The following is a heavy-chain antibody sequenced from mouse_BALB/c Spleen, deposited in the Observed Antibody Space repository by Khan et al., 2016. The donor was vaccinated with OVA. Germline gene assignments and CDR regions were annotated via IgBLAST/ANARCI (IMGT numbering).Heavy chain of an antibody. Sequence: VQLKESGPELVKPGASMKISCKASGYSFTDYTMNWVKQSHGKNLECIGLINPYNGVTIYSQKFKGKATLTVDKSSSTAYMELLSLTSEDSAVYYCAKAGYGNYGYWGQGTTLTVSS. CDR2: INPYNGVT. J-gene: IGHJ2*01. D-gene: IGHD2-10*02. V-gene: IGHV1-18*01. CDR1: GYSFTDYT. CDR3: AKAGYGNYGY.